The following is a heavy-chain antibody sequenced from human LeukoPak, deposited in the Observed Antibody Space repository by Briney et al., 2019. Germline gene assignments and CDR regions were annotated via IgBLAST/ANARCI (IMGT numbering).Heavy chain of an antibody. CDR3: ARGLRRYYYDSSGTGAFDI. V-gene: IGHV4-39*07. D-gene: IGHD3-22*01. CDR1: GGSISSSSFY. CDR2: INHSGST. Sequence: KASETLSLTCTVSGGSISSSSFYWAWIRQPPGKGLEWIGEINHSGSTNYNPSLKSRVTISVDTSKNQFSLKLSSVTAADTAVYYCARGLRRYYYDSSGTGAFDIWGQGTMVTVSS. J-gene: IGHJ3*02.